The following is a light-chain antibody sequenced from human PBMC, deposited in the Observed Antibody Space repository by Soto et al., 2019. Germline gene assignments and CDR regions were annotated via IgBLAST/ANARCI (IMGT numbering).Light chain of an antibody. CDR2: KAF. CDR1: QSISSW. J-gene: IGKJ4*01. Sequence: DSQMTQYPSTLSASVGDRVTITCRASQSISSWLAWYQQKPGKAPKLLISKAFTLQSGVPPRFSDSGSGTKCTITISSLQPDDFAAYYGQQYGSYPMTFGGGTEVDIK. V-gene: IGKV1-5*03. CDR3: QQYGSYPMT.